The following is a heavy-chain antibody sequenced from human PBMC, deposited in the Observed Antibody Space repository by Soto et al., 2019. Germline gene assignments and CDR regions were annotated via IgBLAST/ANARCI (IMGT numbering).Heavy chain of an antibody. CDR2: INHSGST. CDR1: GGSFRGYY. CDR3: ARKFVGGHVDY. Sequence: PLDTRSLACAVCGGSFRGYYWSWIRQPPGKGVEWIGEINHSGSTNYSPSLKSRVTISVDTSKNQFSLKLSSVTAADTAVYYCARKFVGGHVDYWGQRTLVTIAA. J-gene: IGHJ4*02. V-gene: IGHV4-34*01. D-gene: IGHD3-16*01.